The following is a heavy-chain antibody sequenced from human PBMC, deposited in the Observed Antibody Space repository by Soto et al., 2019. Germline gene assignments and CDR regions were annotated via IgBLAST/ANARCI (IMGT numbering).Heavy chain of an antibody. CDR2: ISRSNRVI. CDR1: GFAFSNYA. D-gene: IGHD4-17*01. CDR3: AKDPNGDYIGAFDD. Sequence: EVQLLESGGDLVQPGGSLRLSCAASGFAFSNYAVTWVRQAPGKGLEWVSSISRSNRVIYYADSVRGRFFISRDNSQSKLKLQMNCLRAEESARICCAKDPNGDYIGAFDDWGQGTLVTVSS. J-gene: IGHJ4*02. V-gene: IGHV3-23*01.